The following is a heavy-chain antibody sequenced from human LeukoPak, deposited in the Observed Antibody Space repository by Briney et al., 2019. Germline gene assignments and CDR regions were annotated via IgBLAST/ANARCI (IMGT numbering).Heavy chain of an antibody. J-gene: IGHJ5*02. CDR2: ILGSGGGR. CDR3: AKAKYDYGDPVGWFDP. Sequence: GGSLRLSCAASGFTFSSYAMSWVRQAPGKGLEWVPGILGSGGGRYYADSVKGRFTISRDNSKNTLYLQMNSLRAEDTAVYYCAKAKYDYGDPVGWFDPWGQGTLVTVSS. D-gene: IGHD4-17*01. V-gene: IGHV3-23*01. CDR1: GFTFSSYA.